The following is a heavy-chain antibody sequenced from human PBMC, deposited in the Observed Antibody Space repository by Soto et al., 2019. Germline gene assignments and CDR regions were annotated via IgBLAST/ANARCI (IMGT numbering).Heavy chain of an antibody. D-gene: IGHD6-6*01. CDR1: GFTFSSYA. V-gene: IGHV3-23*01. CDR3: AKAEYSSSPHGYYYGMDV. CDR2: ISGSGGST. J-gene: IGHJ6*02. Sequence: GGSLRLSCAASGFTFSSYAMSWVRQAPGKGLEWVSAISGSGGSTYYADSVKGRFTISRDNSKNTLYLQMNSLRAEDTAVYYCAKAEYSSSPHGYYYGMDVWGQGTTVTVSS.